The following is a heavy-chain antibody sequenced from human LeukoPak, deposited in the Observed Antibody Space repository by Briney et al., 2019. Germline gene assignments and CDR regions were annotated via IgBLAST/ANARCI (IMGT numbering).Heavy chain of an antibody. Sequence: GGALRLSHAVSVFTLSRYAMICVPLAPTKGREWVSIIGASGTRIYYTDSAEGRLTISRDNAKNTLYLQMNSLGAEDTAVYYCARDWYSSGDYWVQGTLVTVSS. CDR3: ARDWYSSGDY. CDR2: IGASGTRI. CDR1: VFTLSRYA. V-gene: IGHV3-23*01. D-gene: IGHD6-25*01. J-gene: IGHJ4*02.